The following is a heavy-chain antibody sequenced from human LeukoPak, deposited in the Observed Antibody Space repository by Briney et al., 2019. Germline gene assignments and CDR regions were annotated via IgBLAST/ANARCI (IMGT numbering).Heavy chain of an antibody. V-gene: IGHV3-48*01. CDR2: IGIDSGNT. CDR1: GFTFSDYS. D-gene: IGHD5-24*01. J-gene: IGHJ4*02. CDR3: ARDYKYAFDN. Sequence: GGSLSLSCAASGFTFSDYSMNWVRPAPGKGLEWISYIGIDSGNTNYEDSVKGRFTISGDKAKNSLYLQMNSLRVEDTAVYYCARDYKYAFDNWGQGTLVTVSS.